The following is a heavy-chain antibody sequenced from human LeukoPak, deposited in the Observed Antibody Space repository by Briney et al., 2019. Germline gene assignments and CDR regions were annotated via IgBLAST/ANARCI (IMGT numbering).Heavy chain of an antibody. D-gene: IGHD3-10*01. CDR1: GYSFTDYG. V-gene: IGHV1-18*01. J-gene: IGHJ4*02. CDR3: ARDRAEASGTYFDY. CDR2: ISGYNGNT. Sequence: GASVKVSCKASGYSFTDYGISWVRQAPGQGLEWMGWISGYNGNTKYAQKVQDRVTMTTDTSTSTAYMELRSLRSDDTAVYYCARDRAEASGTYFDYWGPGTLVTVSS.